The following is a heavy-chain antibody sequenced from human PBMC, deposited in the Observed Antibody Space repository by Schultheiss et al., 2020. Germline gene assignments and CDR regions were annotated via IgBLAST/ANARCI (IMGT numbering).Heavy chain of an antibody. CDR2: ISGSGGST. CDR3: AKVGIVGATFYYYGMDV. CDR1: GFTFSSYA. Sequence: GESLKISCAASGFTFSSYAMSWVRQAPGKGLEWVSGISGSGGSTYYADSVKGRFTISRDNSKNTLYLQMNSLRAEDTAVYYCAKVGIVGATFYYYGMDVWGQGNTGTVSS. V-gene: IGHV3-23*01. D-gene: IGHD1-26*01. J-gene: IGHJ6*02.